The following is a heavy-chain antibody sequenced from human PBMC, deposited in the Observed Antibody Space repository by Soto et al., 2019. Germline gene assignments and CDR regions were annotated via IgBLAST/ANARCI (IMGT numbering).Heavy chain of an antibody. V-gene: IGHV3-23*01. D-gene: IGHD6-19*01. CDR3: AARYSSGYLEY. CDR2: ISGSGGST. Sequence: GGSLRLSCAASGFTFSSYAMSWVRQAPGKGLEWVSAISGSGGSTYYADSVKVRFTISRDNSKNTLYLQMHSLRAEDTAGYYCAARYSSGYLEYWGQGALVKVSS. J-gene: IGHJ4*02. CDR1: GFTFSSYA.